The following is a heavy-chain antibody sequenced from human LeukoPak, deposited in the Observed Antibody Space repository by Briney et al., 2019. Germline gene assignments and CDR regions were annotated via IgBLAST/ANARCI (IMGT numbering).Heavy chain of an antibody. Sequence: GGPLRLSCAASGFTFSTYDMHWVRQVTGKGLEWVSAIGTGDDTYYLGSVKGRFTISRENAKNVLYLQMSSLRAEDTAVYYCAREIRETVVTRHYYYGIDVWGQGTTVTVSS. CDR1: GFTFSTYD. D-gene: IGHD2-15*01. J-gene: IGHJ6*02. V-gene: IGHV3-13*01. CDR3: AREIRETVVTRHYYYGIDV. CDR2: IGTGDDT.